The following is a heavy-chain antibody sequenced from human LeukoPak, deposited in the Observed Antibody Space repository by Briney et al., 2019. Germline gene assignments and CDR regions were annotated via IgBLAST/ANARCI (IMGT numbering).Heavy chain of an antibody. CDR1: GFTISNYW. V-gene: IGHV3-74*01. J-gene: IGHJ5*02. Sequence: PGGSLRLSCVGSGFTISNYWMHWVRQPPGKGLVWVSRIYVDGRTANYADSVKGRFTISRDNAKNTVYLEMNSLSVEDTATYYCIRDFRSADLWGQGTLVTVTS. CDR3: IRDFRSADL. CDR2: IYVDGRTA.